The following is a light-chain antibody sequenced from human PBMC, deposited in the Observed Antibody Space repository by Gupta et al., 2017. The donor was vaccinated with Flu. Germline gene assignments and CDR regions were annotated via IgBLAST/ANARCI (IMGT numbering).Light chain of an antibody. J-gene: IGKJ4*01. V-gene: IGKV2D-29*01. Sequence: PGGTASMSCKSSQNLLHTDGKTYLNWYVQRPGLHPQRLIYEGSKRFSGVSDRCNATGSQTDFTLHISRVEAEDVGVYFCMQSVQMPPITFGGGTRVET. CDR1: QNLLHTDGKTY. CDR2: EGS. CDR3: MQSVQMPPIT.